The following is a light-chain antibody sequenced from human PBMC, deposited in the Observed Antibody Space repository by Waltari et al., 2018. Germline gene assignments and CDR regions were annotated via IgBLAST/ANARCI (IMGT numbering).Light chain of an antibody. CDR3: CSYAGSYTNV. CDR2: DVS. V-gene: IGLV2-11*01. Sequence: QSALTQPRSVSGSPGQSVTISCTGTSSDVGGYNYVSWYQQHTGKAPKLMIYDVSKRPSGVPDRFSGSKSGNTASLTISGLQAEDEADYYCCSYAGSYTNVFGTGTKVTVL. CDR1: SSDVGGYNY. J-gene: IGLJ1*01.